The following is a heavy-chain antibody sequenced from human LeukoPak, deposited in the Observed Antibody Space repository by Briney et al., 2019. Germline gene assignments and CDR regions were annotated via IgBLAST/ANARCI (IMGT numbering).Heavy chain of an antibody. Sequence: KPSETLSLTCTVSGGSISSSSYYWGWIRQPPGKGLEWIGSIYYSGSTYDNPSLTSRVTISVDTSKNQFSLKLSSVTAADTAVYYCARHGGMVRGVIIPGNWFDPWGQGTLVTVSS. CDR3: ARHGGMVRGVIIPGNWFDP. CDR1: GGSISSSSYY. V-gene: IGHV4-39*01. J-gene: IGHJ5*02. CDR2: IYYSGST. D-gene: IGHD3-10*01.